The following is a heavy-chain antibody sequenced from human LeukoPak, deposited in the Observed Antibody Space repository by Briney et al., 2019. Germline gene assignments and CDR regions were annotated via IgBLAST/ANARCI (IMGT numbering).Heavy chain of an antibody. CDR2: INPNSGGT. J-gene: IGHJ4*02. D-gene: IGHD3-3*02. CDR3: ARAFFNSGFDY. Sequence: ASVRVSCKASGYTFTGYYVHWLRRAPGQGLTWMGWINPNSGGTDYAQQYQGRVTSTRDTSISTAYMELSSLTSDDSAVYYCARAFFNSGFDYWGQGTLVTVSS. CDR1: GYTFTGYY. V-gene: IGHV1-2*02.